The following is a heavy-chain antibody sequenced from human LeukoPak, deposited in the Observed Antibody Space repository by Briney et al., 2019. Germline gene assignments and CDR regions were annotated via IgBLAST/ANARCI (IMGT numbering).Heavy chain of an antibody. J-gene: IGHJ4*02. CDR2: INPNSGGT. V-gene: IGHV1-2*02. CDR3: AVYDFWSGSDFDY. CDR1: GYTFTGYY. D-gene: IGHD3-3*01. Sequence: ASVKVSCKASGYTFTGYYMHWVRQAPGQGLEWMGWINPNSGGTNYAQKFQGTVTMTRDTSISTAYMELSRLRSDDTAVYYCAVYDFWSGSDFDYWGQGTLVTVSS.